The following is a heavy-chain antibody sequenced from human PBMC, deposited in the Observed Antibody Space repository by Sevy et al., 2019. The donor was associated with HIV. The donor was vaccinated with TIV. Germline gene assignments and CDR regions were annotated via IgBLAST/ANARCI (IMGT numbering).Heavy chain of an antibody. V-gene: IGHV3-23*01. Sequence: GGSLRLSCAASGFTFSSFAMSWVRQVPGKGLEWVSSINGRGGSTYYADYVKGRVTLSRDNSKNTLFLQMDSLRAEDTAIYYCERPTPRIAASSAAFFDYWGQGTLVTVSS. CDR1: GFTFSSFA. D-gene: IGHD6-13*01. J-gene: IGHJ4*02. CDR3: ERPTPRIAASSAAFFDY. CDR2: INGRGGST.